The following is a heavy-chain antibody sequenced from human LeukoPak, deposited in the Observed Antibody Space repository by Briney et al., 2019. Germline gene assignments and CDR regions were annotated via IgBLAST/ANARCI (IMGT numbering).Heavy chain of an antibody. V-gene: IGHV1-8*01. CDR2: MNPNSGNT. D-gene: IGHD5-12*01. CDR1: GYTFTSYD. Sequence: ASVKVSCKASGYTFTSYDINWVRQATGQGLEWMGWMNPNSGNTGYAQKFQGRVTMTRNTSISTAYMELSSLRSEDTAVYYCARNLLDIADPWESSGYWGQGTLVTVSS. J-gene: IGHJ4*02. CDR3: ARNLLDIADPWESSGY.